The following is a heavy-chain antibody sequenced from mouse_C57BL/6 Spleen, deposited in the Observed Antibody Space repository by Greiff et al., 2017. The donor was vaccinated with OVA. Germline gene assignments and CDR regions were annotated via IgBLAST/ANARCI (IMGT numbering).Heavy chain of an antibody. Sequence: EVQLQESGPALVKPSQTVSLTCTVTGYSITNGNHWWNWIRQVSGSKLEWIGYISSSGSTDSNPSLKSRISITRDTSKNQLFLQLNSVTTEDIATYYCARGENYDGYPTGYFDYWGQGTTLTVSS. CDR3: ARGENYDGYPTGYFDY. CDR2: ISSSGST. CDR1: GYSITNGNHW. V-gene: IGHV3-4*01. J-gene: IGHJ2*01. D-gene: IGHD2-3*01.